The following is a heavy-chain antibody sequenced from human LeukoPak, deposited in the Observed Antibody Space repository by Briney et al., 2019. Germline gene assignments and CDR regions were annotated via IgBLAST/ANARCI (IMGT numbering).Heavy chain of an antibody. Sequence: SETLSLTCTVSGGSISNYYWSWIRQPPGKGLEWIGYIYYSGSTNYNPSLRSRVTISVDTSKNQFSLQLSSVTAADTAVYYCARSHGSGSYYNLNDYWGQGTLVTVSS. V-gene: IGHV4-59*01. D-gene: IGHD3-10*01. CDR3: ARSHGSGSYYNLNDY. CDR2: IYYSGST. CDR1: GGSISNYY. J-gene: IGHJ4*02.